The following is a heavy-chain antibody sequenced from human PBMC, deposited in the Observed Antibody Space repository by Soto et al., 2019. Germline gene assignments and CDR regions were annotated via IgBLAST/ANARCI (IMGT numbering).Heavy chain of an antibody. J-gene: IGHJ4*02. Sequence: SQTLSLTCAISGDSVSSNSAAWNWIRQSPSRGLEWLGRTYYRSKWYNYYAVSVKSRITINPDISENQFSLQLNSVTPEDTAGYYCARSPGSGWYAPYYFDYWGQGTLVTVSS. CDR1: GDSVSSNSAA. CDR3: ARSPGSGWYAPYYFDY. CDR2: TYYRSKWYN. V-gene: IGHV6-1*01. D-gene: IGHD6-19*01.